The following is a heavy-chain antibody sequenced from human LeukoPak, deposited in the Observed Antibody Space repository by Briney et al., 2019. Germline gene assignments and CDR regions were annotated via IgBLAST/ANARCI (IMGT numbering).Heavy chain of an antibody. V-gene: IGHV1-8*01. CDR3: ARGGDVLRYFDWLPYYYYYGMDV. CDR2: MNPNSGNT. CDR1: GYTFTSYD. Sequence: ASVKVSCKASGYTFTSYDINWVRQATGQGLEWMGWMNPNSGNTGYAQKFQGRVTMTRNTSISTAYMELSSLRSEDTAVYYCARGGDVLRYFDWLPYYYYYGMDVWGQGTTVTVSS. D-gene: IGHD3-9*01. J-gene: IGHJ6*02.